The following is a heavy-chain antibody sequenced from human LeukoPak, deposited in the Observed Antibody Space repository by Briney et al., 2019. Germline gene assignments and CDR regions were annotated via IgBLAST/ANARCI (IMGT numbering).Heavy chain of an antibody. CDR2: INPSGGST. CDR1: GYTFTSYY. CDR3: ARDHWSRGHYDFWSGYQYYFDY. Sequence: GASVTVSCKASGYTFTSYYMHWVRQAPGQGLEWMGIINPSGGSTSYAQKFQGRVTMTRDMSTSTVYMELSSLRSEDTAVYYCARDHWSRGHYDFWSGYQYYFDYWGQGTLVTVSS. V-gene: IGHV1-46*01. J-gene: IGHJ4*02. D-gene: IGHD3-3*01.